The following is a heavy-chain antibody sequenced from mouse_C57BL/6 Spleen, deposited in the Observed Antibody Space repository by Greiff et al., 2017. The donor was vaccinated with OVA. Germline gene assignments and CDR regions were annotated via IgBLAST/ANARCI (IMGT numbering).Heavy chain of an antibody. Sequence: VQLQQSGPELVKPGASVKISCKASGYTFTDYNMDWVKQSHGQSLEWIGDINPNNGGTIYNQKFTGKATLTVDKSSSTAYMELRSLTSEDTAVYYGARSPNWDVYDVDDWGKGTTLTVSS. CDR1: GYTFTDYN. CDR3: ARSPNWDVYDVDD. J-gene: IGHJ2*01. V-gene: IGHV1-18*01. CDR2: INPNNGGT. D-gene: IGHD4-1*01.